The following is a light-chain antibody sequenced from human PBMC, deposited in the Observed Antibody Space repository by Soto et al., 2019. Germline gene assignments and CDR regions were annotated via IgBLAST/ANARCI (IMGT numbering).Light chain of an antibody. Sequence: EIVLPQSPATLSLSPGERATHSCRASQSVSNYLAWYQQKPGQAPRLLIYDASNRATGIPARFSGSGSGTDFTLTISSLEPEYFAVYYCQQRSNWPPFTFGPGTKVDIK. V-gene: IGKV3-11*01. CDR1: QSVSNY. CDR2: DAS. CDR3: QQRSNWPPFT. J-gene: IGKJ3*01.